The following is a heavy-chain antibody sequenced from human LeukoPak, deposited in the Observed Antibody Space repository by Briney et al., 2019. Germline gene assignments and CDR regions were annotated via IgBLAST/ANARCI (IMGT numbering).Heavy chain of an antibody. V-gene: IGHV3-23*01. J-gene: IGHJ4*02. CDR3: TKKTSYCGGDCYPYYLDS. D-gene: IGHD2-21*02. CDR1: GFTFSGYT. CDR2: ITGSSDST. Sequence: GGSLRLSCAASGFTFSGYTMGWVRQAPGKGLEWVSTITGSSDSTYYADSVKGRFTISRDNSRNTLFLQMNSLRAEDTAIYYCTKKTSYCGGDCYPYYLDSWGQGTLVTVSS.